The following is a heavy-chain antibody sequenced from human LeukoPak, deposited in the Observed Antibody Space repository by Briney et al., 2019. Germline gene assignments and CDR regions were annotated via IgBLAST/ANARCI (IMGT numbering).Heavy chain of an antibody. J-gene: IGHJ4*02. V-gene: IGHV4-34*01. CDR1: GGSFSGYY. Sequence: PSETLSLTCAVYGGSFSGYYWSWIRQPPGKGLEWIGEINHSGSTNYNPSLKSRVTISVDTSKNQFSLKLSSVTAADTAVYYCARIPADGYNPRPYFDYWGQGTLVTVSS. CDR2: INHSGST. D-gene: IGHD5-24*01. CDR3: ARIPADGYNPRPYFDY.